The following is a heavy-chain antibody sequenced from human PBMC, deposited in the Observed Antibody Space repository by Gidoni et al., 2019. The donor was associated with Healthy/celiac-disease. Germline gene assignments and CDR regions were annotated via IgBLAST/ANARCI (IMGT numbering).Heavy chain of an antibody. CDR2: IRRKANSYAT. CDR1: GFTFLGSA. CDR3: TSYCSSTSCSFYYGMDV. D-gene: IGHD2-2*01. J-gene: IGHJ6*02. Sequence: EVQLVESGGGLVQPGGSLKLSCAASGFTFLGSALQGVRQASGKGLEWVGRIRRKANSYATAYAASVKGRFTISRDDSKNTAYLQMNSLKTEDTAVYYCTSYCSSTSCSFYYGMDVWGQGTTVTVSS. V-gene: IGHV3-73*01.